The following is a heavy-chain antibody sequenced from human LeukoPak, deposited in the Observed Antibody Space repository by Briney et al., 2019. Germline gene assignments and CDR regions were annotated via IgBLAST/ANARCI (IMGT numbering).Heavy chain of an antibody. V-gene: IGHV4-39*01. CDR3: ASDKGYSNNYFDY. CDR2: IYYSGST. CDR1: GGSISTTGYY. J-gene: IGHJ4*01. D-gene: IGHD6-13*01. Sequence: SETLSLTCTFSGGSISTTGYYWAWIRQPPGKGLEWIASIYYSGSTYYNSSLKSRVTISVDTSRNQFSLKLSSVTAADTALYYCASDKGYSNNYFDYWGQGTLVTVSS.